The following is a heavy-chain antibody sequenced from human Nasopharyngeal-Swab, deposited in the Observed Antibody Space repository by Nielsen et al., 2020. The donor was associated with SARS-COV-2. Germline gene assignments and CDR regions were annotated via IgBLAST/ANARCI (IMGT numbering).Heavy chain of an antibody. CDR2: INSDGSST. V-gene: IGHV3-74*01. D-gene: IGHD6-13*01. Sequence: VRQAPGKGLVWVSRINSDGSSTSYADSVKGRFTISRDNAKNTLYLQMNSLRAEDMAVYYCAKTRGSWYFNYWGQGTLVTVSS. J-gene: IGHJ4*02. CDR3: AKTRGSWYFNY.